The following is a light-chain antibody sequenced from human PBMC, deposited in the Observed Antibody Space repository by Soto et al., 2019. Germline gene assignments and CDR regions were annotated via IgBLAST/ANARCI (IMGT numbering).Light chain of an antibody. J-gene: IGKJ5*01. Sequence: DIQMTQSPSTLSASLGAKVTITCRASQCIGTLLPWYQQTPGRAPNVLIYDASSLQSGVPSMFSGSGSETEFALTISRLQHYDFATYFGQQFKPYPHTVGRGTRLEIK. CDR3: QQFKPYPHT. CDR1: QCIGTL. V-gene: IGKV1-5*01. CDR2: DAS.